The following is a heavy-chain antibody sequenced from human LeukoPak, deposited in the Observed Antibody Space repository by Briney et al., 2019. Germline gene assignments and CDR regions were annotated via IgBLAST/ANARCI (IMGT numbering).Heavy chain of an antibody. V-gene: IGHV3-23*01. CDR1: GFTFTSYA. CDR3: ARRGHGYGSPFDY. D-gene: IGHD5-18*01. Sequence: PGGSLRLSCAASGFTFTSYAMSWVRQAPGKGLEWVSAISDSGGNTYYADSVKGRFTISRDNSKNTLDLQMTSLRAEDTAVYYYARRGHGYGSPFDYWGQGTLVTVSS. CDR2: ISDSGGNT. J-gene: IGHJ4*02.